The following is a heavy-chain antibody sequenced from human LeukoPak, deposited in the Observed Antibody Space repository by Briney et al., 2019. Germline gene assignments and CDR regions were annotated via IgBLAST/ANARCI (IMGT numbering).Heavy chain of an antibody. Sequence: ASVKVSCKASGYTFTSYGISWVRQAPGQRLEWMGWISAYNGNTNYAQKLQGRVTMTTDTSTSTAYMELRSLRSDDTAVYYCARDRSCSSTSCYWYWFDPWGQGTLVTVSS. J-gene: IGHJ5*02. CDR2: ISAYNGNT. V-gene: IGHV1-18*01. CDR1: GYTFTSYG. D-gene: IGHD2-2*01. CDR3: ARDRSCSSTSCYWYWFDP.